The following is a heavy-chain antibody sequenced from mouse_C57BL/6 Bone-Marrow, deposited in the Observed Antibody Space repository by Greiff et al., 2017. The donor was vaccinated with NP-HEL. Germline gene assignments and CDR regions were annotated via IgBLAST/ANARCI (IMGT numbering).Heavy chain of an antibody. V-gene: IGHV5-4*01. CDR2: ISDGGSYT. Sequence: EVQLVESGGGLVKPGGSLKLSCAASGFTFSSYAMSWVRQTPEQRLEWVATISDGGSYTYYPDNVKGRFTISRDNAKNNLYLQMSHLKSEDTAMYYCARANWDHYFDYWGQGTTLTVSS. CDR1: GFTFSSYA. CDR3: ARANWDHYFDY. D-gene: IGHD4-1*01. J-gene: IGHJ2*01.